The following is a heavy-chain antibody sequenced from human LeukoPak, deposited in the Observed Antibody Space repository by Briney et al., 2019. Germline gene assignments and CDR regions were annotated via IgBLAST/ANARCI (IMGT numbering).Heavy chain of an antibody. Sequence: SETLSLTCAVSGYSISSGYYWGWIRQPPGKGLEWIGIIYHSGSAYYNPSLKSRVTISVDTSKNQFSLKLSSVTAADTAVYYCARDQGGYDTSGYQDYWGQGTLVTVSS. CDR1: GYSISSGYY. CDR2: IYHSGSA. D-gene: IGHD3-22*01. J-gene: IGHJ4*02. V-gene: IGHV4-38-2*02. CDR3: ARDQGGYDTSGYQDY.